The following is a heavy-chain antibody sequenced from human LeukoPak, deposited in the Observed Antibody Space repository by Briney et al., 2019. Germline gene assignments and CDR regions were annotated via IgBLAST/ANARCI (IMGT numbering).Heavy chain of an antibody. D-gene: IGHD6-19*01. CDR2: VWYDGNNK. Sequence: GGSLRLSCAASGFTFSGYGMHWVRQAPGKGLEWVAVVWYDGNNKYYADSVKGRFTISRDNSKNTLYLQMNSLRVEDTAVYYCARDRSTGSYFYFDYWGQGTLVTVSS. J-gene: IGHJ4*02. CDR1: GFTFSGYG. V-gene: IGHV3-33*01. CDR3: ARDRSTGSYFYFDY.